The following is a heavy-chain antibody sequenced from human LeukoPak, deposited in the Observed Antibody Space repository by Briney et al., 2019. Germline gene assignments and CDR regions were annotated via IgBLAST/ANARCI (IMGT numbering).Heavy chain of an antibody. Sequence: SETLSLTCAVSGGSISSSNWWSWVRQPPGKGLEWIGEIYHSGSTNYNPSLKSRVTISVDTSKNQFSLKLSSVTAADTAVYFCARGPYSYDSSGAFDIWGQGTMVTVSS. CDR1: GGSISSSNW. V-gene: IGHV4-4*02. CDR2: IYHSGST. D-gene: IGHD3-22*01. J-gene: IGHJ3*02. CDR3: ARGPYSYDSSGAFDI.